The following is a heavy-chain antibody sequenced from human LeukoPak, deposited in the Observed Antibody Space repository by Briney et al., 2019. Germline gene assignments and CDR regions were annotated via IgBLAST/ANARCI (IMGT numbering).Heavy chain of an antibody. V-gene: IGHV3-33*01. J-gene: IGHJ5*02. CDR2: ILSDGSKE. Sequence: PGGSLRLSCAASGFTFSSYGMHWVRQAPGKGLEWVAVILSDGSKEFYTDSVKGRFTISRDNSKNTLYLQMNSLRAEDTAIYYCARIGHDLYQTFDPWGHGTLITVSS. CDR1: GFTFSSYG. D-gene: IGHD2-2*01. CDR3: ARIGHDLYQTFDP.